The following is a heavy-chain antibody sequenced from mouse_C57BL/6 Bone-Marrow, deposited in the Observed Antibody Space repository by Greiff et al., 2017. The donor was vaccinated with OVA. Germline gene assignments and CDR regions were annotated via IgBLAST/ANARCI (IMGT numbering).Heavy chain of an antibody. J-gene: IGHJ2*01. CDR1: GYTFTSYW. Sequence: QVHVKQPGAELVKPGASVKLSCKASGYTFTSYWMQWVKQRPGQGLEWIGEIDPSDSYTNYNQKFKGKATLTVDTSSSTAYMQLSSLTSEDSAVYYCARVHYYGSSYLDYWGQGTTLTVSS. CDR3: ARVHYYGSSYLDY. D-gene: IGHD1-1*01. CDR2: IDPSDSYT. V-gene: IGHV1-50*01.